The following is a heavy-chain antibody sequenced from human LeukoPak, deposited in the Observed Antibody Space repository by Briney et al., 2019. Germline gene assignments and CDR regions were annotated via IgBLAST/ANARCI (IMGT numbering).Heavy chain of an antibody. CDR2: IHHSGST. Sequence: SETLSLTCTVSGGSISSSSYFWGWIRQPPGKGLEWIGSIHHSGSTYYNPSLKSRVTMSVDTSKNQFSLKLNSVTAADTAVYYCARCYSSDWYFGRWGQGTLVTVSS. CDR3: ARCYSSDWYFGR. CDR1: GGSISSSSYF. D-gene: IGHD6-19*01. J-gene: IGHJ5*02. V-gene: IGHV4-39*07.